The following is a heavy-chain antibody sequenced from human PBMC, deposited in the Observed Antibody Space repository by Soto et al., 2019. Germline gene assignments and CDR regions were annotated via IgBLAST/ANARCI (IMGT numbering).Heavy chain of an antibody. CDR1: GDSINSSY. Sequence: QVHLQESGPGLVKPSETLSLTCTVSGDSINSSYWNWIRQAPGKGLEWIGYIYYSGSTNFSPSLKSRVTISIDTSKEQFSLKLSSVTAADTAVYYCARLYPFYDLLTGSQLYAFDIWGQGTMVTVSS. V-gene: IGHV4-59*01. J-gene: IGHJ3*02. CDR2: IYYSGST. D-gene: IGHD3-9*01. CDR3: ARLYPFYDLLTGSQLYAFDI.